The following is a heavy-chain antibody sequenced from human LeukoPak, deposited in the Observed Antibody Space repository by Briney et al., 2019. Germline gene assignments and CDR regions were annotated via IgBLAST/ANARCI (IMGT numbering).Heavy chain of an antibody. V-gene: IGHV1-18*01. J-gene: IGHJ6*03. CDR1: GYTFTSYG. CDR2: ISGYNGNT. Sequence: ASVKVSCKASGYTFTSYGISWVRQAPGQGLEWMGWISGYNGNTNYAQQKFQGRVTITADKSTSTAYMELSSLRSEDTAVYYCARDVEEQLGGYYYYYYMDVWGKGTTVTVSS. D-gene: IGHD6-6*01. CDR3: ARDVEEQLGGYYYYYYMDV.